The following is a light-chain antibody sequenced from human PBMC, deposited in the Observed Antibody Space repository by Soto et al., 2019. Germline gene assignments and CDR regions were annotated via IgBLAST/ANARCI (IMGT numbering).Light chain of an antibody. CDR1: QSLLHSNGYHY. J-gene: IGKJ1*01. Sequence: GMTQSPLSLPVTPREPGSISSISIQSLLHSNGYHYLDWYLQKPGQSPQLLIYLGSNRASGVPDRFSGSGSGTDFTLKISRVEAEDVGVYYCMQPLQSWTFGQGTKVDIK. V-gene: IGKV2-28*01. CDR2: LGS. CDR3: MQPLQSWT.